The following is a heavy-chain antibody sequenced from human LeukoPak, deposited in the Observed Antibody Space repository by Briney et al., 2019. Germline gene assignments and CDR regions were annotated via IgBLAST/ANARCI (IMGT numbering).Heavy chain of an antibody. Sequence: GASVKVSCKASGYTFTSYDINWVRQATGQGLEWMGWMNPNSGNTGYAQKFQGRVTMTRNTSISTAYMELSSLRSEDTAVYYCARRIAAAGLYYYYMDVWGKGTTVTISS. J-gene: IGHJ6*03. CDR2: MNPNSGNT. V-gene: IGHV1-8*01. CDR1: GYTFTSYD. D-gene: IGHD6-13*01. CDR3: ARRIAAAGLYYYYMDV.